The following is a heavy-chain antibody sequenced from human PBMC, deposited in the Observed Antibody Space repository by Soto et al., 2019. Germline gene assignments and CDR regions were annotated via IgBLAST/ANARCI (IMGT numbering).Heavy chain of an antibody. CDR1: GFTFSNYE. Sequence: PGGSLRLSCTASGFTFSNYEMTWVRQAPGKGLEWVSYLSTSGSTMYYADSVKGRFTISRDNAKNSLFLQMNSLRAEDTAVYYCARESSPAGLDVWGQGTTVTVSS. CDR2: LSTSGSTM. V-gene: IGHV3-48*03. D-gene: IGHD2-15*01. J-gene: IGHJ6*02. CDR3: ARESSPAGLDV.